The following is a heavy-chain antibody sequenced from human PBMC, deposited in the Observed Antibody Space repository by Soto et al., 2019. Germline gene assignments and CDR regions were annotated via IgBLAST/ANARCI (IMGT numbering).Heavy chain of an antibody. D-gene: IGHD3-10*01. V-gene: IGHV3-23*01. J-gene: IGHJ6*02. CDR1: GFTFSSYA. Sequence: GGSLRLSCAASGFTFSSYAMSWVHQAPGKGLEWVSAISGSGGSTYYADSVKGRFTISRDNSKNTLYLQMNSLRAEDTAVYYCAKAGVFSYYYYGMDVWGQGTTVTVSS. CDR3: AKAGVFSYYYYGMDV. CDR2: ISGSGGST.